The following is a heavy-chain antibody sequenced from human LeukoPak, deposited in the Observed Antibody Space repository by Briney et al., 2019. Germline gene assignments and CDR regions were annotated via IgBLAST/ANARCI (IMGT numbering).Heavy chain of an antibody. CDR2: ISGGGGTT. CDR1: GFTFSSYA. Sequence: GGSLRLSCAAPGFTFSSYAMSWVRQAPGKGLEWVSTISGGGGTTYYADSVKGRFTISRDNSKDTLYLQMNSLRAEDTAVYYCARRTPGYYNMDVWGKGTTVTVSS. D-gene: IGHD1-14*01. CDR3: ARRTPGYYNMDV. J-gene: IGHJ6*03. V-gene: IGHV3-23*01.